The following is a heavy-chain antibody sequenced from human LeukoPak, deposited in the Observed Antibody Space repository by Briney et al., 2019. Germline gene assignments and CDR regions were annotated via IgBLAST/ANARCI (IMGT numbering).Heavy chain of an antibody. D-gene: IGHD6-13*01. Sequence: SVKVSCKASGGTFSSYAISWVRQAPGQGLEWMGRIIPILGIANYAQKFQGRVTITADKSTSTAYMELSSLRSEDTAMYYCALTLGYEGWFDPWGQGTLVTVSS. CDR1: GGTFSSYA. CDR2: IIPILGIA. CDR3: ALTLGYEGWFDP. V-gene: IGHV1-69*04. J-gene: IGHJ5*02.